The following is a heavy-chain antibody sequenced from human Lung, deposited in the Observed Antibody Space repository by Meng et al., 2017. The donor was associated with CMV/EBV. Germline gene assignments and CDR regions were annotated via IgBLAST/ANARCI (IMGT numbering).Heavy chain of an antibody. CDR2: ISSSSTFK. CDR1: GFTFSSYA. CDR3: ARDLLGTRDYFDS. D-gene: IGHD7-27*01. J-gene: IGHJ4*02. V-gene: IGHV3-21*01. Sequence: GGSLRLXXAASGFTFSSYAMNWVRQAPGKGLEWVSSISSSSTFKHYADSMKGRFTISRDNTKNSLYLQMSGLRAEDTALYYCARDLLGTRDYFDSWGQGTRVTVSS.